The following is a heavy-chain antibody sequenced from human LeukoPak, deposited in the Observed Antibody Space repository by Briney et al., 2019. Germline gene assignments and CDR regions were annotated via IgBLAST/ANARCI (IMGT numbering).Heavy chain of an antibody. CDR1: GFTFSSYA. D-gene: IGHD6-19*01. CDR3: AKDPRMGAVAGSFGY. CDR2: ISGSGGST. V-gene: IGHV3-23*01. J-gene: IGHJ4*02. Sequence: PGGSLRLSCAASGFTFSSYAMSWVRQAPGKGLEWVSAISGSGGSTYYADSVKGRFTISRDNSKNTLYLQMNSLGAEDTAVYYCAKDPRMGAVAGSFGYWGQGTLVTVSS.